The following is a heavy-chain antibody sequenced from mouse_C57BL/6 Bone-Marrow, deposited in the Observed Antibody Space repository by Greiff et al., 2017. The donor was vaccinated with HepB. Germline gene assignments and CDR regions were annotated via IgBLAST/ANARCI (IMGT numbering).Heavy chain of an antibody. CDR3: ARRWLRRDLAY. J-gene: IGHJ3*01. D-gene: IGHD2-2*01. CDR2: IYPGSGST. Sequence: QVQLQQPGAELVKPGASVKMSCKASGYTFTSYWITWVKQRPGQGLEWIGDIYPGSGSTNYNEKFKSKATLTVDTSASTAYMQLSSLTSEDSAVYYCARRWLRRDLAYWGQGTLVTVSA. V-gene: IGHV1-55*01. CDR1: GYTFTSYW.